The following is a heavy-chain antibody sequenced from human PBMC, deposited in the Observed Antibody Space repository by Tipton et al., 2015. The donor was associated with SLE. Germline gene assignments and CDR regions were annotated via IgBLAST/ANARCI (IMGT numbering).Heavy chain of an antibody. V-gene: IGHV4-39*01. Sequence: TLSLTCTVSGGSMTGYYWGWIRQPPGKGLEWIGSIYYSGSTYYNPSLKSRVTISVDRSKNQFSLKLSSVTAADTALYYCSRGVSHGMDVWGQGTTVTVSS. CDR2: IYYSGST. D-gene: IGHD3-10*01. CDR3: SRGVSHGMDV. CDR1: GGSMTGYY. J-gene: IGHJ6*02.